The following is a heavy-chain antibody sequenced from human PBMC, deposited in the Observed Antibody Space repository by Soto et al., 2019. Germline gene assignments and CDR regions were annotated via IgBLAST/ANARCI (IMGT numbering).Heavy chain of an antibody. D-gene: IGHD3-22*01. J-gene: IGHJ6*02. CDR1: GYTFTSYG. CDR2: ISAYNGNT. CDR3: ARDYYDSSGSLKDV. Sequence: GASVKVSCKASGYTFTSYGISWVRQAPGQGLEWMGWISAYNGNTNYAQKLQGRVTMTTDTSTSTAYMELRSLRSDDTAAYYCARDYYDSSGSLKDVWGQGTTVTVSS. V-gene: IGHV1-18*04.